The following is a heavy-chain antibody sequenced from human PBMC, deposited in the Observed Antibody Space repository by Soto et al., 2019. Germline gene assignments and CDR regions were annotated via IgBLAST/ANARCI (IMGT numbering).Heavy chain of an antibody. CDR1: GFTFSSYS. CDR3: ARDNYYGSGSYFGIDL. J-gene: IGHJ5*02. CDR2: ISSSSSYI. Sequence: GGSLRLSCAASGFTFSSYSMNWVRQATGKGLEWVSSISSSSSYIYYADSVKGRFTISRDNAKNSLYLQMNSLRAEDTAVYYCARDNYYGSGSYFGIDLWGQGTLVTVSS. V-gene: IGHV3-21*01. D-gene: IGHD3-10*01.